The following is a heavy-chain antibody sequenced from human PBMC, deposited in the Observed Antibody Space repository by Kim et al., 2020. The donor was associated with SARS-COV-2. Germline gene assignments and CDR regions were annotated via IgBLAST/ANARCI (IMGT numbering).Heavy chain of an antibody. V-gene: IGHV1-69*13. CDR1: GGTFSSYA. Sequence: SVKVSCKASGGTFSSYAISWVRQAPGQGLEWMGGIIPIFGTANYAQKFQGRVTITADESTSTAYMELSSLRSEDTAVYYCARCSSTSCYTLGPFGMDVWGQGTTVTVSS. J-gene: IGHJ6*02. CDR3: ARCSSTSCYTLGPFGMDV. D-gene: IGHD2-2*02. CDR2: IIPIFGTA.